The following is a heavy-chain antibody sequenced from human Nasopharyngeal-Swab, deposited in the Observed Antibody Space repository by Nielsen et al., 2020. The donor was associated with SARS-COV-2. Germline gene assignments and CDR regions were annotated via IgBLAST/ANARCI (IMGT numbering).Heavy chain of an antibody. D-gene: IGHD6-6*01. V-gene: IGHV3-30-3*01. CDR3: AREGGSSSSAPFDY. J-gene: IGHJ4*02. Sequence: WIRQPPGKGLEWVAVISYDGSNKYYADSVKGRFTISGDNSKNTLYLQMNSLRAEDTAVYYCAREGGSSSSAPFDYWGQGTLVTVSS. CDR2: ISYDGSNK.